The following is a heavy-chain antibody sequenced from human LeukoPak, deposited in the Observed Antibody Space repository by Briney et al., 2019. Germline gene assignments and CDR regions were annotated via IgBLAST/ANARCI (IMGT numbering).Heavy chain of an antibody. CDR1: GFTFSSYG. Sequence: GGSLRLSCAASGFTFSSYGMHWVRQAPGKGLEWVAVISYDGSNKYYADSVKGRFTISRDNSKNTLYLQMNSLRAEDTAVYYCAKDQDSSSWFGLYYYYYGMDVWGQGTTVTVSS. J-gene: IGHJ6*02. CDR2: ISYDGSNK. CDR3: AKDQDSSSWFGLYYYYYGMDV. V-gene: IGHV3-30*18. D-gene: IGHD6-13*01.